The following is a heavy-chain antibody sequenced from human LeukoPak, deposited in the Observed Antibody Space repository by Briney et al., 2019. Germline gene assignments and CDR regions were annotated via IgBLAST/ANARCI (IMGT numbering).Heavy chain of an antibody. CDR3: ARDCTMVRGYAVGCNLGRAFDI. CDR2: IYYSGST. Sequence: RSSETLSLTCTVSGGSISSHYWSWIRQPPGKGLEWIGYIYYSGSTNYNPSRKSRVTISVDTSKNQFSLKLSSVTAADTAVYYCARDCTMVRGYAVGCNLGRAFDIWGQGTMVTVSS. D-gene: IGHD3-10*01. J-gene: IGHJ3*02. CDR1: GGSISSHY. V-gene: IGHV4-59*11.